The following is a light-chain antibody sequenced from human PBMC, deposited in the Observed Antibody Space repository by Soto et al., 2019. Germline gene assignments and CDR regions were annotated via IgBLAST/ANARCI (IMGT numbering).Light chain of an antibody. CDR1: QSFSSW. CDR2: KAS. V-gene: IGKV1-5*03. CDR3: QQYNSFPLT. J-gene: IGKJ4*01. Sequence: DIQMTQSPSTLSASVGDRVTLTCRASQSFSSWLAWYQQKPGKAPKLLIYKASILESGVPSRFSGSGSGTEFTLTISSLQPDDFATYYCQQYNSFPLTFGGGIKVEIK.